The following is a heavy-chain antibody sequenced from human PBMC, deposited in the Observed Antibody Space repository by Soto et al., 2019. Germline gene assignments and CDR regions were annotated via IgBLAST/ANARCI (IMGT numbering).Heavy chain of an antibody. D-gene: IGHD5-12*01. J-gene: IGHJ6*02. V-gene: IGHV1-46*01. CDR3: ARVRGDGYNYDYYYYGMDV. CDR1: GYTFTSYY. CDR2: INPSGGST. Sequence: GASVKVSCKASGYTFTSYYMHWVRQAPGQGLEWMGIINPSGGSTSYAQKFQGRVTMTRDTSTSTVYMELSSLRSEDTAVYYCARVRGDGYNYDYYYYGMDVWGQGTTVTVSS.